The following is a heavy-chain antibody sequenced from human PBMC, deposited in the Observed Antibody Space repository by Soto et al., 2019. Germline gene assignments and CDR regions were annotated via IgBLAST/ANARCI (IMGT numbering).Heavy chain of an antibody. J-gene: IGHJ4*02. D-gene: IGHD6-6*01. CDR3: ARDGGGLEYSSTSRPYVRTFDY. V-gene: IGHV4-31*01. CDR2: IDYSGST. Sequence: PSETLSLTCTVSGGSISSDGYYWSWIRQHPGKDLEWIGYIDYSGSTYDNPSLKRLVTISVDPSKNQFFHMMSPVTAANTALYYCARDGGGLEYSSTSRPYVRTFDYWGQGTTVTVSS. CDR1: GGSISSDGYY.